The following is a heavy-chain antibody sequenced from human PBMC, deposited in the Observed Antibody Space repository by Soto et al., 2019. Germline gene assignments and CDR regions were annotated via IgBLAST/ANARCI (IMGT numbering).Heavy chain of an antibody. Sequence: PSETLSLTCTVSGGSISSYYWSWIRQPPGKGLEWIGYIYYSGSTNYNPSLKSRVTISVDTSKNQFSLKLSSVTAADTAVYYCARHGGEDYYDSSGPDYWGQGTLVTVSS. D-gene: IGHD3-22*01. V-gene: IGHV4-59*01. CDR1: GGSISSYY. J-gene: IGHJ4*02. CDR3: ARHGGEDYYDSSGPDY. CDR2: IYYSGST.